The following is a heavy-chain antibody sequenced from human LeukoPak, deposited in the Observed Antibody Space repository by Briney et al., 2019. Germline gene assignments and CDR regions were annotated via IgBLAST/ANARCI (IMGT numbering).Heavy chain of an antibody. CDR3: ASIAAASYFDY. CDR1: GFTFSSYW. Sequence: GGSLRLSCAASGFTFSSYWMSWVRQAPGKGLEWVANIKQDGGEKYYVDSVKGRFTISRDNAKNSLYLQMNSLRAEDTAVYYCASIAAASYFDYWGQGTLVTVSS. V-gene: IGHV3-7*01. J-gene: IGHJ4*02. D-gene: IGHD6-13*01. CDR2: IKQDGGEK.